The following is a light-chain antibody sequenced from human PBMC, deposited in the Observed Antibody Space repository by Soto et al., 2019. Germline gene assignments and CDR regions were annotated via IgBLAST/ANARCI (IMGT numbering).Light chain of an antibody. CDR2: GAS. Sequence: EIVLTQSQDTMALSALERANISCRASQSVRSSLAWYQQKPGQAPRLLIYGASTRATGIPARFSGSGSGTEFTLTISSLQSEDFAVYYCQQYNNCPQTFGQGTKVDIK. V-gene: IGKV3-15*01. J-gene: IGKJ1*01. CDR3: QQYNNCPQT. CDR1: QSVRSS.